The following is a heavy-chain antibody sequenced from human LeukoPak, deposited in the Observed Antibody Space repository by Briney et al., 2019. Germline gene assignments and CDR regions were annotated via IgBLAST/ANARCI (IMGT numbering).Heavy chain of an antibody. CDR3: ARQTLGATAYSAFDF. CDR2: ISGSGGST. Sequence: GGSLRLSCAASGLTFSSYAMSWVRQAPGQGLEWVSAISGSGGSTNYADSVKGRFTVSRDNAKNSLYLQMKSLRAEDTALYYCARQTLGATAYSAFDFWGQGTLVIVSS. D-gene: IGHD3-16*01. J-gene: IGHJ3*01. CDR1: GLTFSSYA. V-gene: IGHV3-23*01.